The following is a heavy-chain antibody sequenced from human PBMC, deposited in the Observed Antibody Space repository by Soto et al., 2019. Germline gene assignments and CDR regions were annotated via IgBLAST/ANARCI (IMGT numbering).Heavy chain of an antibody. CDR2: IVPFFKGT. D-gene: IGHD3-22*01. Sequence: SVKVSCKASGGTFSGDAISWLRQAPGQGLEWMGQIVPFFKGTEYAQKFQGRVTITADDSTSTAFLDLSSLRSEDTAVYFCARDVSVNYYDSTYYYYAMDVWGQGTTVTVSS. CDR1: GGTFSGDA. V-gene: IGHV1-69*13. CDR3: ARDVSVNYYDSTYYYYAMDV. J-gene: IGHJ6*02.